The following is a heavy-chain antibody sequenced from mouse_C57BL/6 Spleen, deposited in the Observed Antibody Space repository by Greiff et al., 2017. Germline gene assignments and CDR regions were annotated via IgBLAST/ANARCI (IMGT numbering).Heavy chain of an antibody. CDR3: ARSDYDMDY. J-gene: IGHJ2*01. CDR2: INPNNGGT. Sequence: EVKLQQSGPELVKPGASVKISCKASGYTFTDYYMNWVKQSHGKSLEWIGDINPNNGGTSYNQKFKGKATLTVDKSSSTAYMELRSLTSEDSAVYYCARSDYDMDYWGQGTTLTVSS. D-gene: IGHD2-4*01. V-gene: IGHV1-26*01. CDR1: GYTFTDYY.